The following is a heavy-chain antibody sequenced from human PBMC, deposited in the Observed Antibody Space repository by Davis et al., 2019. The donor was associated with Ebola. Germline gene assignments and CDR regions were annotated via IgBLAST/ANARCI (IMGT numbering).Heavy chain of an antibody. J-gene: IGHJ4*02. Sequence: SETLSLTCTVSGGSISSYYWSWIRQPPGKGLEWIGEINHSGSTNYNPSLKSRVTISVDTSKNQFSLKLSSVTAADTAVYYCARVRARLLVSIDYWGQGTLVTVSS. V-gene: IGHV4-34*01. CDR2: INHSGST. D-gene: IGHD3-22*01. CDR1: GGSISSYY. CDR3: ARVRARLLVSIDY.